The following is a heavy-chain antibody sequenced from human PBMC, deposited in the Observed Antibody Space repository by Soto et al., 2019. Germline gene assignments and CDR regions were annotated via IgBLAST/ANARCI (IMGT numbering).Heavy chain of an antibody. V-gene: IGHV5-51*01. D-gene: IGHD3-22*01. Sequence: GQSLKISCKGSGYSFTSYWIGWVRQMPGKGLEWMGIIYPGDSDTRYSPSFQGQVTISADKSISTAYLQWSSLKPSDTAMYYCARRGYDSYSSSGYFECWGQGTMVTVGS. CDR1: GYSFTSYW. J-gene: IGHJ4*02. CDR3: ARRGYDSYSSSGYFEC. CDR2: IYPGDSDT.